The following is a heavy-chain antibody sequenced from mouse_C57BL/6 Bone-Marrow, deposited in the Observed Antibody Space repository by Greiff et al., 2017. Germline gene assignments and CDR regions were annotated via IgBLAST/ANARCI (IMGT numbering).Heavy chain of an antibody. Sequence: QVQLQQPGAELVRPGTSVKLSCKASGYTFTSYWMHWVKQRPGQGLEWIGVIDPSDSYTNYNQKFKGKATLTVDTSSSTAYMQLSSLTSEDSAVYYCAGVTTVYFDYWGQGTTLTVSS. V-gene: IGHV1-59*01. CDR1: GYTFTSYW. CDR3: AGVTTVYFDY. D-gene: IGHD2-2*01. J-gene: IGHJ2*01. CDR2: IDPSDSYT.